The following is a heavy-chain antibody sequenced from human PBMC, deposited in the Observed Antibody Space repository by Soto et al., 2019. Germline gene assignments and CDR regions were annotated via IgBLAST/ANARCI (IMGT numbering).Heavy chain of an antibody. V-gene: IGHV3-21*01. D-gene: IGHD1-26*01. CDR1: GFTFSDSA. Sequence: EVQLVESGGGLVKPGGSLRLSCVASGFTFSDSAMNWVRQAPGKGLEWVSSITHSSRFISYSDSVKGRFTISRDNAQNSVYLELNSLKPEDTAVYYCARGGGSLSYWGPGTLVTVSS. CDR2: ITHSSRFI. J-gene: IGHJ4*02. CDR3: ARGGGSLSY.